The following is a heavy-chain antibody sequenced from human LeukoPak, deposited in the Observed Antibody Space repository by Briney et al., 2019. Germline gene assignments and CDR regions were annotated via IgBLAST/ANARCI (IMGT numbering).Heavy chain of an antibody. CDR2: IYHSGST. J-gene: IGHJ4*02. V-gene: IGHV4-38-2*02. CDR1: GYSISSAYY. Sequence: SETLSLACTVSGYSISSAYYWACIRQPPGKGLEWIGSIYHSGSTYYDPSLKSRVTISVDTSKNQFSLKLSSVTAADTAVYYCARVRYYDSSYFDYWGQGTLVTVSS. CDR3: ARVRYYDSSYFDY. D-gene: IGHD3-22*01.